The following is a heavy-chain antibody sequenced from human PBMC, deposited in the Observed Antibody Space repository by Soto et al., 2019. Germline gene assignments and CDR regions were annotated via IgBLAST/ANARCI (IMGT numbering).Heavy chain of an antibody. CDR3: ARGLTFSHKDALDI. CDR1: GFTFSNYA. CDR2: ISHDGVNR. V-gene: IGHV3-30-3*01. J-gene: IGHJ3*02. Sequence: QVQVVESGGGVVQPGRSLRLSCSASGFTFSNYAMHWVRQAPGKGLEWVAVISHDGVNRYYADSVKGRYTISKKNSRNMLSLEMNSLRLDDTAVYYCARGLTFSHKDALDIWGQGTTVTVSS. D-gene: IGHD2-8*01.